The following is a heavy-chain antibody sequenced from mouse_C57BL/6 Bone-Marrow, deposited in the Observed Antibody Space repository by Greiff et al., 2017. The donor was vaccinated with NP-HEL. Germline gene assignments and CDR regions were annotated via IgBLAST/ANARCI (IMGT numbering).Heavy chain of an antibody. J-gene: IGHJ2*01. D-gene: IGHD2-4*01. V-gene: IGHV5-6*02. CDR2: ISSGGSYT. CDR3: ARRLIYYDYDVSDY. Sequence: EVKLVESGGDLVKPGGSLKLSCAASGFTFSSYGMSWVRQTPDKRLEWVATISSGGSYTYYPDSVKGRFTISRDNAKNTLYLQMSSLKSEDTAMDYCARRLIYYDYDVSDYWGQGTTLTVSS. CDR1: GFTFSSYG.